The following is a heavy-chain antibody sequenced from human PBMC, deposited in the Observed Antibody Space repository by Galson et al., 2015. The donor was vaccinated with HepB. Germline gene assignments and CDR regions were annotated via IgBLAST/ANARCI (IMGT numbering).Heavy chain of an antibody. J-gene: IGHJ5*02. V-gene: IGHV1-2*06. Sequence: SVKVSCKASGYTFSDYYIHWVRLAPGQGLEWMGRMKPYNGAAHYAQKFQGRVTMTRDTSINTAYMELRSLTYDDMAVYYCAREGPQIPADWFNPWGQGTLVTVSS. CDR3: AREGPQIPADWFNP. CDR2: MKPYNGAA. D-gene: IGHD2-2*01. CDR1: GYTFSDYY.